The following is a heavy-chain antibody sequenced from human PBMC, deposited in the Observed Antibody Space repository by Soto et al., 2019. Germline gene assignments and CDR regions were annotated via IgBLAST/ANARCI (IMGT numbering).Heavy chain of an antibody. Sequence: GGSLRLSCAASGFTFSSYGMHWVRQAPGKGLEWVAVISYDGSNKYYADSVKGRFTISRDNSKNTLYLQMNSLRAEDTAVYYCAKGEVVAATIFDYWGQGTLVTV. CDR3: AKGEVVAATIFDY. D-gene: IGHD2-15*01. CDR2: ISYDGSNK. CDR1: GFTFSSYG. J-gene: IGHJ4*02. V-gene: IGHV3-30*18.